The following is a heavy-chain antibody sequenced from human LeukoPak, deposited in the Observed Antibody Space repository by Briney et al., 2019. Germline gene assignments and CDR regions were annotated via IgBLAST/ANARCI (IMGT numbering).Heavy chain of an antibody. CDR3: ARDQSIAVAGSDY. Sequence: ASVKVSCKASGGTFSSYAISWVRQAPGQGLEWMGWISAYNGNTNYAQKLQGRVTMTTDTSTSTAYMELRSLRSDDTAVYYCARDQSIAVAGSDYWGQGTLVTVSS. CDR2: ISAYNGNT. J-gene: IGHJ4*02. CDR1: GGTFSSYA. V-gene: IGHV1-18*01. D-gene: IGHD6-19*01.